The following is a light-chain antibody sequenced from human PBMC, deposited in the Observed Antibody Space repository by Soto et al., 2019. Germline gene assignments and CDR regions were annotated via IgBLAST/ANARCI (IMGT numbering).Light chain of an antibody. V-gene: IGKV3D-20*02. Sequence: IVLTQSPASLSLSPWERATLSCRASQSVSSSYLAWYQQKPGQAPRLLIYGASSRATGIPDRFSGSGSGTDFTLTISSLQPEDFATYYCQQSYSTPRTFGQGTKVDIK. CDR3: QQSYSTPRT. CDR1: QSVSSSY. CDR2: GAS. J-gene: IGKJ1*01.